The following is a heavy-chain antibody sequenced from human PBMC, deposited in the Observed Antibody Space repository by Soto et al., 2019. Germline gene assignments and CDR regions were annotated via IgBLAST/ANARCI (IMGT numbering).Heavy chain of an antibody. D-gene: IGHD3-10*01. J-gene: IGHJ4*02. V-gene: IGHV1-18*01. CDR2: IRPNNGNT. Sequence: ASVKVSCKASGYTFSIYGINWVRQAPGQGLEWMGWIRPNNGNTKYAQNLQGRVTMTTDTSTSTAYMELKSLRSDDTAVYYCVRDLDGSGSYYTDYWGPGTLVTVSS. CDR1: GYTFSIYG. CDR3: VRDLDGSGSYYTDY.